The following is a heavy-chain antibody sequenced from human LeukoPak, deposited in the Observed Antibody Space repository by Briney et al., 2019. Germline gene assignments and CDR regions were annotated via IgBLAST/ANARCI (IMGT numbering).Heavy chain of an antibody. D-gene: IGHD5-12*01. Sequence: SVKVSCKASGGTFSSYAISWVRQAPGQGLEWMGGIIPIFGTANYAQKFQGRVTITTDESTSTAYMELSSLRSEDTAVYYCATGYSGYDSADYYYMDVWGKGTTVTVSS. J-gene: IGHJ6*03. CDR1: GGTFSSYA. V-gene: IGHV1-69*05. CDR3: ATGYSGYDSADYYYMDV. CDR2: IIPIFGTA.